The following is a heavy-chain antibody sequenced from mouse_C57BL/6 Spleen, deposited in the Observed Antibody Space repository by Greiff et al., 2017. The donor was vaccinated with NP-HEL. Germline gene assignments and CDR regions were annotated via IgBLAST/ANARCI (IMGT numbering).Heavy chain of an antibody. Sequence: VQLKHSGGGLVKPGGSLKLSCAASGFTFSDYGMHWVRQAPEKGLEWVAYISSGSSTIYYADTVKGRFTISRDNAKNTLFLQMTSLRSEDTAMYYCARGGSHYYAMDYWGQGTSVTVSS. V-gene: IGHV5-17*01. CDR3: ARGGSHYYAMDY. J-gene: IGHJ4*01. CDR1: GFTFSDYG. CDR2: ISSGSSTI.